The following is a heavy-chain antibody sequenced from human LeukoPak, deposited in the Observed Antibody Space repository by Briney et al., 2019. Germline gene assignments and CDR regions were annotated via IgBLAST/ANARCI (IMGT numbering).Heavy chain of an antibody. CDR1: GYTFTSYD. Sequence: EASVKVSCKASGYTFTSYDINWVRQATGQGLEWMGWMNPNSGNTGYAQKLQGRVTMTTDTSTSTAYMELRSLRSDDTAVYYCARGEAVAGYWGQGTLVTVSS. D-gene: IGHD6-19*01. CDR3: ARGEAVAGY. J-gene: IGHJ4*02. CDR2: MNPNSGNT. V-gene: IGHV1-8*02.